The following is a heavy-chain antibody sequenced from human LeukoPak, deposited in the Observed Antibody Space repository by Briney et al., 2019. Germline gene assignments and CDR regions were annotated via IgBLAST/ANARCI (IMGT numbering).Heavy chain of an antibody. J-gene: IGHJ4*02. V-gene: IGHV1-46*01. CDR2: INPSDGSI. D-gene: IGHD6-13*01. Sequence: ASVTVSCTASGYTFTSYWIQWVRQAPGQGLEWMGLINPSDGSIAYAHKFQGRVTMTRDTSTSIAYMDLSSLRSEDTAVYYCAKAPRNSSTMLDYWGQGTLVTVSS. CDR1: GYTFTSYW. CDR3: AKAPRNSSTMLDY.